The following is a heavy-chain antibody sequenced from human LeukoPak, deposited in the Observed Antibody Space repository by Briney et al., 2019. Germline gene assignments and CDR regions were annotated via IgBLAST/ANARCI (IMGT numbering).Heavy chain of an antibody. V-gene: IGHV3-30*18. J-gene: IGHJ4*02. CDR3: AKDRPALLGY. CDR1: GFTFSSYG. Sequence: PGGSLRLSCAASGFTFSSYGMHWVRQAPGKGLEWVAVISYDGSNKYYADSVKGRFTISRDNSKNTLYLQMNSLRAEDTAVYYCAKDRPALLGYWGQGTLVTVSS. D-gene: IGHD6-25*01. CDR2: ISYDGSNK.